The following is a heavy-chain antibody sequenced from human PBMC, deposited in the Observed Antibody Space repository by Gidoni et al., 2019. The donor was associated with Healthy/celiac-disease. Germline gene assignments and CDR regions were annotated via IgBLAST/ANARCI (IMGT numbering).Heavy chain of an antibody. Sequence: EVQLVDLGRGLVQPGRSLRLSCAAPRFPFDGYAIHWVRQAPGKGLEWVSGISWNSGSIGYADSVKGRFTISRDNAKNSLYLQMNSLRAEDTALYYCAKDYYPLIAAAGNSYFDYWGQGTLVTVSS. CDR2: ISWNSGSI. CDR1: RFPFDGYA. J-gene: IGHJ4*02. CDR3: AKDYYPLIAAAGNSYFDY. D-gene: IGHD6-13*01. V-gene: IGHV3-9*01.